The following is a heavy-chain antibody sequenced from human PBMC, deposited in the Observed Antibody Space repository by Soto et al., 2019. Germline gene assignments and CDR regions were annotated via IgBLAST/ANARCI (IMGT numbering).Heavy chain of an antibody. D-gene: IGHD6-19*01. CDR2: FDPEDGET. CDR3: ATGTGWYDAFDI. V-gene: IGHV1-24*01. Sequence: ASVKVSCKVSGYTLTDLSMHWVRQAPGKGPEWMGGFDPEDGETIYAQKFQGRVTMTEDTSTDTAYMELSSLRSEDTAVYYCATGTGWYDAFDIWGQGTMVTVSS. CDR1: GYTLTDLS. J-gene: IGHJ3*02.